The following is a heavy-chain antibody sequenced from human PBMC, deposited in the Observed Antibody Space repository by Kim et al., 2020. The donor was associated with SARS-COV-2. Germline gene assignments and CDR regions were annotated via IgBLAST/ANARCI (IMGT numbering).Heavy chain of an antibody. CDR1: GGSINWSDDY. Sequence: SETLSLTCTVSGGSINWSDDYWGWIRQSPGKGLEWIGTIYYTGSTYYNPSLRSRVTISLDTSKNQYSLKVSSVTAADTAVYYCARHREGLRYGYEYNWIDPGGQGTLVTVSS. CDR3: ARHREGLRYGYEYNWIDP. J-gene: IGHJ5*02. D-gene: IGHD5-18*01. V-gene: IGHV4-39*01. CDR2: IYYTGST.